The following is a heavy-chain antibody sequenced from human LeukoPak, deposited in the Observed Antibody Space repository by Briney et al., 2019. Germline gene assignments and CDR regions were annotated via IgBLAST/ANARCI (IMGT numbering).Heavy chain of an antibody. D-gene: IGHD4/OR15-4a*01. CDR3: AKERDYGPADY. Sequence: PGGSLRLSCAASGLTVTNAWMNWVRQAPGKGLEWVSGLSGSGGSTDYADSVKGRFTVSRDNSKNTLFLQMNSLRAEDTAIYYCAKERDYGPADYWGQGTLVTVSS. V-gene: IGHV3-23*01. CDR2: LSGSGGST. J-gene: IGHJ4*02. CDR1: GLTVTNAW.